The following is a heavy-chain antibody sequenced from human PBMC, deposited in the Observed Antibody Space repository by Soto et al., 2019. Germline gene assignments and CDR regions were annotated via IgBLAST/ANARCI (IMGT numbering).Heavy chain of an antibody. V-gene: IGHV3-23*01. CDR1: GFIFRNYG. D-gene: IGHD3-9*01. J-gene: IGHJ4*02. Sequence: EVQLLESGGGLVQPGGSLRLSCAGSGFIFRNYGMSWVRQAPGKGLEWVSAISGDGTGTYYADSVKGRFAISRDNSRNTLYLQMSSLRAEDTAVYYCVFYDVLTGYEHWGEGTLVTVSS. CDR3: VFYDVLTGYEH. CDR2: ISGDGTGT.